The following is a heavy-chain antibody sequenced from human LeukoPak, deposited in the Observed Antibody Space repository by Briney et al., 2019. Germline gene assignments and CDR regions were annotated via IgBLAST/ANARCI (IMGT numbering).Heavy chain of an antibody. CDR1: GGSFSGYY. V-gene: IGHV4-34*01. Sequence: SETLSLTCAVYGGSFSGYYWSWIRQPPGKGLEWIGEINHSGSTNYNPSLKSRVTISVDTSKNQFSLKLSSVTVADTAVYYCARGRSSSWLDYWGQGTLVTVSS. J-gene: IGHJ4*02. D-gene: IGHD6-13*01. CDR2: INHSGST. CDR3: ARGRSSSWLDY.